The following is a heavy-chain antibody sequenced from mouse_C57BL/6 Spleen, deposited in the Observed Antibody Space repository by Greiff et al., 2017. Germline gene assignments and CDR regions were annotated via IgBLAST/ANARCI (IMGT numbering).Heavy chain of an antibody. CDR3: ARDDGC. V-gene: IGHV1-76*01. CDR2: IYPGSGNT. D-gene: IGHD2-3*01. Sequence: QVQLKQSGAELVRPGASVKLSCKASGYTFTDYYINWVKPRPGQGLEWIARIYPGSGNTYYNEKFKGKATLTAEKSSSTAYMQLSSLTSEDSAVYYCARDDGCWGQGTSVTVSS. CDR1: GYTFTDYY. J-gene: IGHJ4*01.